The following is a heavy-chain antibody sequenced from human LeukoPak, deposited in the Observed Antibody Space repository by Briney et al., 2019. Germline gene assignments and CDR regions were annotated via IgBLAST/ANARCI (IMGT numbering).Heavy chain of an antibody. D-gene: IGHD3-22*01. CDR1: GGTLSTHG. Sequence: SVKVSCKASGGTLSTHGISWVRQAPGQGLEWMGTIIPIGNKANYAQRFQGRVTITADKSTNTLYMELRSLRPEDTAVYYCARLSCGDYYDSSGSCAGEGSMDVWGQGTTVTVSS. CDR3: ARLSCGDYYDSSGSCAGEGSMDV. V-gene: IGHV1-69*04. J-gene: IGHJ6*02. CDR2: IIPIGNKA.